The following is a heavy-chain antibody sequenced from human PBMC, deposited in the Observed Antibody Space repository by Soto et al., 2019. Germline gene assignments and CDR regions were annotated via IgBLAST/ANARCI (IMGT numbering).Heavy chain of an antibody. J-gene: IGHJ6*02. D-gene: IGHD6-13*01. CDR1: GGTFSSYA. Sequence: QVQLVQSGAEVKKPGSSVKVSCKASGGTFSSYAISWVRQAPEQGLEWMGGIIPIFGTANYAQKFQGRVTITADKSTSTAYMELSSLRSEDTAVYYCARTTTGIAAASYYYYGMDVWGQGTTVTVSS. CDR3: ARTTTGIAAASYYYYGMDV. V-gene: IGHV1-69*06. CDR2: IIPIFGTA.